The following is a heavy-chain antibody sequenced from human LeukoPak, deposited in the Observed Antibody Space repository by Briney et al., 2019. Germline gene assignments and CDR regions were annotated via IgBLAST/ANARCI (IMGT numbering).Heavy chain of an antibody. Sequence: SETLSLTCSVSGGSVSDYCWSWIRQSPGKGLEWIGYFYSGSSRFNPSLKSRVAISVDTSNNQFSLKLTSVTAADTAVYYCARHSYGDVYYLDFWGQGTLVTVSS. CDR3: ARHSYGDVYYLDF. J-gene: IGHJ4*02. D-gene: IGHD4-17*01. CDR1: GGSVSDYC. V-gene: IGHV4-59*08. CDR2: FYSGSS.